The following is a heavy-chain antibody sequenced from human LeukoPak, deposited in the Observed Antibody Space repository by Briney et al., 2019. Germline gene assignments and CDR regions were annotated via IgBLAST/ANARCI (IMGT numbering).Heavy chain of an antibody. J-gene: IGHJ5*02. Sequence: PSETLPLTCTVSGGSISSYYWSWIRQPPGKGLEWIGYIYYSGSTNYNPSLKSRVTISVDTSKNQFSLKLSSVTAADTAVYYCARVHRITIFGVVTTLGFDPWGQGTLVTVSS. D-gene: IGHD3-3*01. CDR3: ARVHRITIFGVVTTLGFDP. V-gene: IGHV4-59*01. CDR2: IYYSGST. CDR1: GGSISSYY.